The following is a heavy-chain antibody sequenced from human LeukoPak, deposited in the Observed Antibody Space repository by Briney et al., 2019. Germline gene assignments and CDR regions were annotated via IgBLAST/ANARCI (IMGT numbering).Heavy chain of an antibody. J-gene: IGHJ4*02. V-gene: IGHV3-15*01. CDR1: GFTFSNAW. CDR3: AKAATGVGATSFDY. Sequence: GGSLRLSCAASGFTFSNAWMSWVRQAPGKGLEWVGRIKSKTDGGTTDYAAPVKGRFTISRDDSKNTLYLQMNSLRAEDTAVYYCAKAATGVGATSFDYWGQGTLVTVSS. D-gene: IGHD1-26*01. CDR2: IKSKTDGGTT.